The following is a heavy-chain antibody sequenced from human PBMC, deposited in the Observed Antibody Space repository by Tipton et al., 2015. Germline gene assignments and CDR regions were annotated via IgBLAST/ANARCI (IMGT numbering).Heavy chain of an antibody. CDR2: TYYRSRWYN. J-gene: IGHJ5*02. CDR3: ARGAQHSTWS. Sequence: GLVKPSQTLSLTCDISGDSVSSSTSAWNWIRQSPSRGLEWLGRTYYRSRWYNDYAVSVKSRITINPDTSKNQFSLHLNSVTPEDTAVYYCARGAQHSTWSWGQGTLVTVSS. D-gene: IGHD6-13*01. CDR1: GDSVSSSTSA. V-gene: IGHV6-1*01.